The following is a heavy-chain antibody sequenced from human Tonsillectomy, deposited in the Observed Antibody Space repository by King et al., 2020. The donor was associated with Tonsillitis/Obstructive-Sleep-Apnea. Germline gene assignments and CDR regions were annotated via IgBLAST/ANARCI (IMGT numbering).Heavy chain of an antibody. D-gene: IGHD5-18*01. CDR3: ARYRYGPFAFDM. CDR2: INAANGDT. J-gene: IGHJ3*02. V-gene: IGHV1-3*01. CDR1: GYAFTTYA. Sequence: QLVQSGAEVRKPGASVKVSCEASGYAFTTYAVHWVRQAPGQGLECMGWINAANGDTKNSQNFQGRVTISRDTSASTAYMQLSSLRFEDTAVYYCARYRYGPFAFDMWGQGKLVTVSS.